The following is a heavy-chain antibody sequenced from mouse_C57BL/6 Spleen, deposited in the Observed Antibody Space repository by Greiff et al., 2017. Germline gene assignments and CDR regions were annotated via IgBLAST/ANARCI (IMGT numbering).Heavy chain of an antibody. D-gene: IGHD2-1*01. CDR1: GFNIKDYY. V-gene: IGHV14-1*01. CDR2: IDPEDGDT. Sequence: DVKLQESGAELVRPGASVKLSCTASGFNIKDYYMHWVKQRPEQGLEWIGRIDPEDGDTEYAPKFQGKATMTADTSSNTAYLQLSSLTSEDTAVYYCTVYGNYDYAMDYWGQGTSVTVSS. CDR3: TVYGNYDYAMDY. J-gene: IGHJ4*01.